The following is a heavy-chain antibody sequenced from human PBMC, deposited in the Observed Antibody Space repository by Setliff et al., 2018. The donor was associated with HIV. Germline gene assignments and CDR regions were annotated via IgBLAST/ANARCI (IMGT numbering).Heavy chain of an antibody. CDR3: TRDRYANGWLYFDY. J-gene: IGHJ4*02. Sequence: SETLSLSCTVSNNSIRSSYWSWIRQPVGKGLEWIGRIHTLGGTKYNSSLESRVTMSLDTSRNQFSLKLNSVTAADSAVYFCTRDRYANGWLYFDYWGPGILVTVS. D-gene: IGHD2-2*01. CDR2: IHTLGGT. V-gene: IGHV4-4*07. CDR1: NNSIRSSY.